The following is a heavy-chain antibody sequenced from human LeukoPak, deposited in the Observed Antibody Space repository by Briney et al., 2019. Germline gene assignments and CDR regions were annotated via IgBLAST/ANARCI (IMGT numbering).Heavy chain of an antibody. D-gene: IGHD3-22*01. Sequence: SETLSLTCTVSGGSVSSSTYYWGWIRQPPGKGLEWIGSIYYSGSTYYNPSLRSRVTISVDTSENQFSLKMTTVTAADTAVYYCARDYDSSGYYHWNWGQGTLVTVSS. J-gene: IGHJ4*02. CDR2: IYYSGST. V-gene: IGHV4-39*02. CDR3: ARDYDSSGYYHWN. CDR1: GGSVSSSTYY.